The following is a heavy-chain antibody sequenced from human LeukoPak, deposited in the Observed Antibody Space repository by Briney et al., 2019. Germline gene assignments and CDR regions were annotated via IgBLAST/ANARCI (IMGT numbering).Heavy chain of an antibody. CDR2: IKSKTDGWTT. Sequence: GGSLRLSCAASGFTFSSAWMSWVRQAPGKGLEWVGRIKSKTDGWTTDYAAAVKGRFTISRDDAKNTLYLQMNSLKTEDTAVYYCTTDFADLCQLWLPKLDYWGQGTLVTVSS. V-gene: IGHV3-15*01. J-gene: IGHJ4*02. D-gene: IGHD5-18*01. CDR1: GFTFSSAW. CDR3: TTDFADLCQLWLPKLDY.